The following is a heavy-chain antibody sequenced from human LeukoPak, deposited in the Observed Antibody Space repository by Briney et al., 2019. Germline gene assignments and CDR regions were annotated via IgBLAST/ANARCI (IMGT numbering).Heavy chain of an antibody. J-gene: IGHJ1*01. CDR3: ANQYQLELWYFQH. V-gene: IGHV3-23*01. D-gene: IGHD2-2*01. Sequence: GGSLRLSCAASGFTFSSYAMSWVRQAPGKGLEWVSRISGGGISTYFAGSVKGRFTISRDNSKNTLYLQMNSLRAEDTAVYYCANQYQLELWYFQHWGQGTLVTVSS. CDR1: GFTFSSYA. CDR2: ISGGGIST.